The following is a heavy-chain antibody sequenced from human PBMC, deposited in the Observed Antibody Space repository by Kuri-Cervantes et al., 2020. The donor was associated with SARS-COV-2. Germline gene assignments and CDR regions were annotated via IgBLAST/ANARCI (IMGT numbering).Heavy chain of an antibody. D-gene: IGHD2-2*02. J-gene: IGHJ6*02. Sequence: SVKVSCKASGGTFSSYAISWVRQAPGQGLEWMGGIIPIFGTANYAQKFQGRVTITADESTSTAYMELSSLRSEDTAVYYCASRSTYCSSTSCYRGYYYYGMDVWDQGTTVTVSS. CDR2: IIPIFGTA. V-gene: IGHV1-69*13. CDR1: GGTFSSYA. CDR3: ASRSTYCSSTSCYRGYYYYGMDV.